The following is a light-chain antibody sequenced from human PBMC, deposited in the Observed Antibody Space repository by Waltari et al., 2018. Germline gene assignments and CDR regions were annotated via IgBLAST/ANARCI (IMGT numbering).Light chain of an antibody. CDR1: QSGSSSY. Sequence: EIVLPHSPGTLSLSPGERATLSCRASQSGSSSYLAWYQQKPGQAPRLLIYGASSRATGITDRFSGSWSGTDFTLTISRREPEDFAVYYCQQYGSSPRGTFGQGTKLEIK. CDR2: GAS. V-gene: IGKV3-20*01. CDR3: QQYGSSPRGT. J-gene: IGKJ2*02.